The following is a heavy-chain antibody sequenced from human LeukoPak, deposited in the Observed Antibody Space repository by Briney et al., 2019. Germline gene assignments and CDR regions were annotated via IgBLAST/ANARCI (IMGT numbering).Heavy chain of an antibody. CDR2: IYYSGST. J-gene: IGHJ6*03. CDR3: ALDYYGSGSYLSYYYYMDV. D-gene: IGHD3-10*01. CDR1: GGSISSSSYY. V-gene: IGHV4-39*07. Sequence: PSETLSLTCTVSGGSISSSSYYWGWIRQPPGKGLEWIGSIYYSGSTYYNPSLKSRVTISVDTSKNQFSLKLSSVTAADTAVYYCALDYYGSGSYLSYYYYMDVWGKGTTVTVSS.